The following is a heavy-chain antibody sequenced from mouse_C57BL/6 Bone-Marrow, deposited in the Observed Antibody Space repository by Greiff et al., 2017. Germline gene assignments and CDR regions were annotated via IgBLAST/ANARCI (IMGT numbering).Heavy chain of an antibody. CDR1: GYTFTSYG. D-gene: IGHD2-4*01. V-gene: IGHV1-81*01. CDR2: IYPRSGNT. Sequence: VQLQQSGAELARPGASVKLSCKASGYTFTSYGISWVKQRTGQGLEWIGEIYPRSGNTYYNEKFKGKATLTADKSSSTAYMELRSLTSEDSAVYFGARGGGLRRTGGYYAMDYWGQGTSVTVSS. J-gene: IGHJ4*01. CDR3: ARGGGLRRTGGYYAMDY.